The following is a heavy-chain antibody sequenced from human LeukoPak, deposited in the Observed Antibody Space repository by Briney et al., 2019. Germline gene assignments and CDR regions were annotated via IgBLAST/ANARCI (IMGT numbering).Heavy chain of an antibody. CDR1: GYSFTNYW. V-gene: IGHV5-51*01. CDR3: ARRVDSYWFFDY. Sequence: GEYLKISCKGSGYSFTNYWIGWVRPMPGKGLEWRGIINPGDSDTRYIPSFQGQVTISADKSINTAYLQWTSLKASDTAMYYCARRVDSYWFFDYWGQGTLVTVSS. D-gene: IGHD1-26*01. CDR2: INPGDSDT. J-gene: IGHJ4*02.